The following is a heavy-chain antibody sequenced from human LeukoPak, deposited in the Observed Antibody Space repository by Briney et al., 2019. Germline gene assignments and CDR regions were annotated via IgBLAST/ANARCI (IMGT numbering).Heavy chain of an antibody. CDR2: IRYDGSNK. CDR1: GFTFSSYG. V-gene: IGHV3-30*02. CDR3: ASMVVVAADAKNDY. D-gene: IGHD2-15*01. Sequence: GGSLRLSCAASGFTFSSYGMHWVRQAPGKGLEWVAFIRYDGSNKYYADSVKGRFTISRDNSKNTLYLQMNSLRAEDTAVYYCASMVVVAADAKNDYWGQGTLVTVSS. J-gene: IGHJ4*02.